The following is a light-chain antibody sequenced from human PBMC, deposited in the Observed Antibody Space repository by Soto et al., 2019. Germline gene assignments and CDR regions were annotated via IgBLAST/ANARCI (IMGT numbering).Light chain of an antibody. CDR2: GAS. V-gene: IGKV3-20*01. J-gene: IGKJ5*01. Sequence: EIVLTQSPGTLSLSPGDGATLSCRASQIIGSRYLAWYQQKPGQAPRLLIYGASNRATGIPDRFSGSGSGTDFPLTISRLDPEDFAVYYCQQYGTSPITLGQGTRLEIK. CDR3: QQYGTSPIT. CDR1: QIIGSRY.